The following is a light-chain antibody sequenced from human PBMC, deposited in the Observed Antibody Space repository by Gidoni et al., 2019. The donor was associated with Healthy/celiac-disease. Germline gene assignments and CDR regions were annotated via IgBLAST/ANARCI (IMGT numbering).Light chain of an antibody. J-gene: IGKJ4*01. CDR2: DAS. V-gene: IGKV1-33*01. CDR3: QQYDNLPLT. CDR1: TDISND. Sequence: DIQMTQSPSSLSASVGDRVTITCQASTDISNDLNWYQQKPVKAPKLLLYDASNLETWVPSRFSGSGSVTDFTFTISSLQPEDIATYYCQQYDNLPLTFGGGTKVEIK.